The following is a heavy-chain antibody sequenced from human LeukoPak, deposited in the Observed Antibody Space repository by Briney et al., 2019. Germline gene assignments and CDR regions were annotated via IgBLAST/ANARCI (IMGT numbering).Heavy chain of an antibody. V-gene: IGHV1-8*01. CDR1: GYTFTSYD. J-gene: IGHJ4*02. Sequence: ASVKVSCKASGYTFTSYDINWARQATGQGLEWMGWMNPNSGNTGYAQKFQGRVTMTRNTSISTAYMELSSLRSEDTAVYYCARSEVLRSFEGDYWGQGTLVTVSS. D-gene: IGHD3-9*01. CDR2: MNPNSGNT. CDR3: ARSEVLRSFEGDY.